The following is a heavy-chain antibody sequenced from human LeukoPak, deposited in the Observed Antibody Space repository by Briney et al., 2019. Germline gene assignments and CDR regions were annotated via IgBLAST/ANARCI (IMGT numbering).Heavy chain of an antibody. J-gene: IGHJ4*02. Sequence: ASVKVSCKASGYTFTTYAMNWLRQAPGQGLEWMGGIIPIFGTANYAQKFQGRVTITADKSTSTAYMELSSLRSDDTAVYYCAGSLGYCTSNVCYLKYWGQGTLVTVSS. CDR3: AGSLGYCTSNVCYLKY. D-gene: IGHD2-8*01. V-gene: IGHV1-69*06. CDR2: IIPIFGTA. CDR1: GYTFTTYA.